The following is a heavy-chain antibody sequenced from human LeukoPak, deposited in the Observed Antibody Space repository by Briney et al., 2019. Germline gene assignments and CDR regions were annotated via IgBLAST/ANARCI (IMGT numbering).Heavy chain of an antibody. CDR2: IYYSGST. Sequence: SQTLSLTCTVSGGSISSGGYYWSWIRQHPGKGLEWIGYIYYSGSTYYNPSLKSRVTISVDTSKNQFSLKLSSVTAADTAVYYCARDVRLGYCSSTSCHNGMDVWGQGTTVTVSS. CDR1: GGSISSGGYY. V-gene: IGHV4-31*03. J-gene: IGHJ6*02. CDR3: ARDVRLGYCSSTSCHNGMDV. D-gene: IGHD2-2*01.